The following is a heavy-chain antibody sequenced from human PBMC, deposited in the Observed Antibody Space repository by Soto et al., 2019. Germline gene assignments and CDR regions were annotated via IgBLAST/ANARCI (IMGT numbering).Heavy chain of an antibody. V-gene: IGHV4-34*01. CDR1: GGSLGSYF. Sequence: SETLSLTCTVSGGSLGSYFVSWIRQPPGKGLEWIGEINHSESTNYNPSLKSRVTISIDTSKNQFSLNLNSMTAADTAVYYCASGPSTTGTNWFDPWGQGTLVTVSS. J-gene: IGHJ5*02. CDR2: INHSEST. D-gene: IGHD1-1*01. CDR3: ASGPSTTGTNWFDP.